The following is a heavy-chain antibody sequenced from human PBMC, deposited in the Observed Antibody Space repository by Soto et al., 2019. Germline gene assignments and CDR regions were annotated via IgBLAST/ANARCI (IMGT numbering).Heavy chain of an antibody. CDR2: LTGNGDRT. Sequence: EVQLLDSGGGLVQPGGSLRLSCAASGFHFSTYAMSWVRQAPGKGLEWVSALTGNGDRTYYADSVKGRFTISRDNSKNTLYLQLTSLPAEDTALYDCAKDCGYETTHAFDVWGPGEVVTVSS. D-gene: IGHD5-12*01. CDR1: GFHFSTYA. J-gene: IGHJ3*01. CDR3: AKDCGYETTHAFDV. V-gene: IGHV3-23*01.